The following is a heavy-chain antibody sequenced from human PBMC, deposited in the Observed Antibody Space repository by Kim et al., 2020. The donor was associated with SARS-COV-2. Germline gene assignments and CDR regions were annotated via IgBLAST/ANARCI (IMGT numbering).Heavy chain of an antibody. CDR2: IWSDGSNA. J-gene: IGHJ6*02. D-gene: IGHD2-2*01. CDR1: GFTFRSYG. V-gene: IGHV3-33*01. Sequence: GGSLRLSCAASGFTFRSYGMHWVRQAPGKGLEWVANIWSDGSNAYYADSVKGRFTISRDSPKNLLYLDMNSLRAEDTAVYYCARDTSGRSIDVWGQGTTVTVSS. CDR3: ARDTSGRSIDV.